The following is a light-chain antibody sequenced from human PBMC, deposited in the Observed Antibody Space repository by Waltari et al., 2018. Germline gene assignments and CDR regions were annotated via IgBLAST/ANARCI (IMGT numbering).Light chain of an antibody. CDR1: SGDIVVSDF. CDR3: SSPSTNNVVV. Sequence: QSALPQPASVSASPGQSITISCTGTSGDIVVSDFVSWYQHHPGRAPKVLIFDVNHRPSGISDRFSGSKSGNTASLTISGLQAEDDADYYCSSPSTNNVVVFGGGTKVTVL. V-gene: IGLV2-14*01. J-gene: IGLJ2*01. CDR2: DVN.